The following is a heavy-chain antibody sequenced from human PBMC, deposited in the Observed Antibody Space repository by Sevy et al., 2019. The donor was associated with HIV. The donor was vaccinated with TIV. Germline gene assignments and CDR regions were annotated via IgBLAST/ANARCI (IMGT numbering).Heavy chain of an antibody. CDR1: GGSISSYY. Sequence: SETLSLTCTVSGGSISSYYWSWIRQPPGKGLEWIGYIYYSGSTNYNPSLKSRVTISVDTYKNQFSLKLSSVTAADTAVYYGAREGHYGDYEAGIDYWGQGTLVTVSS. V-gene: IGHV4-59*01. CDR2: IYYSGST. CDR3: AREGHYGDYEAGIDY. J-gene: IGHJ4*02. D-gene: IGHD4-17*01.